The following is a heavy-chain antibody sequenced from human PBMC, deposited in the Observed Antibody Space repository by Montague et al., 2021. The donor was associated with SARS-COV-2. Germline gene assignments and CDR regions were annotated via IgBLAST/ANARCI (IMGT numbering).Heavy chain of an antibody. CDR2: IKQDGSEK. V-gene: IGHV3-7*05. CDR1: GFNFSSYW. CDR3: AREPGPYYDILTGLTVGYMDV. Sequence: SRRISCDASGFNFSSYWMSWVRQAPGKGLEWVANIKQDGSEKYYVDSVKGRFTISRDNAKNSLYLQMNSLRAEDTAVYYCAREPGPYYDILTGLTVGYMDVWGKGTTVTVSS. D-gene: IGHD3-9*01. J-gene: IGHJ6*03.